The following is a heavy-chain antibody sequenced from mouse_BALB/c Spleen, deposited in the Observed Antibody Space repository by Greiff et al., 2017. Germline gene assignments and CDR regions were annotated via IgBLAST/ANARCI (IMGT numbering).Heavy chain of an antibody. CDR3: ARRGDSSGYADY. V-gene: IGHV5-6*02. D-gene: IGHD3-2*01. J-gene: IGHJ2*01. CDR1: GFTFSSYG. CDR2: ISSGGSYT. Sequence: EVNVVESGGDLVKPGGSLKLSCAASGFTFSSYGMSWVRQTPDKRLEWVATISSGGSYTYYPDSVKGRFTISRDNAKNTLYLQMSSLKSEDTAMYYCARRGDSSGYADYWGQGTTLTVSS.